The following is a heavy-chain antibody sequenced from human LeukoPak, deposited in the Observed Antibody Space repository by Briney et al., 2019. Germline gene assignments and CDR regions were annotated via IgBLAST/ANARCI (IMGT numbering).Heavy chain of an antibody. CDR1: GFTFSDFY. Sequence: GGSLRLSCAASGFTFSDFYMSWIRQAPGKGLEWVSYISSSGNTKYYADSVKGRFTMSRDNAKNSLYLQMDSLRVEDTAVYYCAKDPYQLSHYYYYGMDVWGQGTTVTVSS. CDR3: AKDPYQLSHYYYYGMDV. J-gene: IGHJ6*02. D-gene: IGHD2-2*01. V-gene: IGHV3-11*01. CDR2: ISSSGNTK.